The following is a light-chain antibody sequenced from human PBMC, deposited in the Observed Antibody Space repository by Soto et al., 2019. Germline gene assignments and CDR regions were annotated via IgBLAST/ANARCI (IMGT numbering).Light chain of an antibody. J-gene: IGKJ1*01. CDR2: GAS. CDR1: QSVSSSH. CDR3: QQFASSPWT. V-gene: IGKV3-20*01. Sequence: ETVLTQSPGTLSLSPGERATLSCRARQSVSSSHLTWYQQKPGQAPRLLIYGASSRATGIPDRFSGSGSGTDFTLTISRLEPEDFALYYCQQFASSPWTFGKGTKVEIK.